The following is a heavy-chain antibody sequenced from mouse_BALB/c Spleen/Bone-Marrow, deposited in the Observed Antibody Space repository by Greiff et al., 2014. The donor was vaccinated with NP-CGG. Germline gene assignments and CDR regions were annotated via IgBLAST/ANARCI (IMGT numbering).Heavy chain of an antibody. J-gene: IGHJ4*01. V-gene: IGHV2-9*02. D-gene: IGHD1-1*01. CDR3: AREGRGYYGSSGAAMDY. Sequence: VQVVESGPGLVAPSQSLSITCTVSGFSLTSYGVHWVRQPPGKGLEWLGEIWAGGSTSYKSAVMSRLSINQDNSKSQVFLKLNSLQIDDTATYYCAREGRGYYGSSGAAMDYWGQGTSVTVSS. CDR2: IWAGGST. CDR1: GFSLTSYG.